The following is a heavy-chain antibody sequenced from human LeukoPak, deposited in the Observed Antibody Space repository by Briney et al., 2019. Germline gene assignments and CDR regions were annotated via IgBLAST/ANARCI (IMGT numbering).Heavy chain of an antibody. CDR1: GGSISSYY. J-gene: IGHJ4*02. CDR3: ARVGYLFYYGSGSSMHYYFDY. Sequence: SETLSLTCTVSGGSISSYYWSWIRQPPGKGLGWVGYIYYSGSTNYNPSLKSRVTISVDTSKNQFSLKLSSVTAADTAVYYCARVGYLFYYGSGSSMHYYFDYWGQGTLVTVSS. D-gene: IGHD3-10*01. CDR2: IYYSGST. V-gene: IGHV4-59*01.